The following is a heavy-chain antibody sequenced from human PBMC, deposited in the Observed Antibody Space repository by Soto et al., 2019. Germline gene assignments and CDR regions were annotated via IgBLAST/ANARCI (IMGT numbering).Heavy chain of an antibody. V-gene: IGHV4-59*01. CDR1: GGSISSYY. J-gene: IGHJ4*02. D-gene: IGHD6-19*01. CDR2: IYYSGST. Sequence: SETLSLTCTVSGGSISSYYWSWIRQPPGKGLEWIGYIYYSGSTNYNPSLKSRVTISVDTSKNQFSLKLSSVTAADTAVYYCARVDADSSGWPRFDYWGQGTLVTVSS. CDR3: ARVDADSSGWPRFDY.